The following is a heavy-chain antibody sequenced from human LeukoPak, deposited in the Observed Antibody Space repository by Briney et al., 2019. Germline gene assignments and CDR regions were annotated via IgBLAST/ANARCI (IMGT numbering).Heavy chain of an antibody. J-gene: IGHJ4*02. CDR1: GGSISSYY. V-gene: IGHV4-59*08. CDR3: ARQVTMVRGVRNFDY. CDR2: IYYSGST. D-gene: IGHD3-10*01. Sequence: PSETLSLTCTVSGGSISSYYWSWIRQPPGKGLEWIGYIYYSGSTNYNPSLKSRVTISADTSKNQFSLKLSSVTAADTAVYYCARQVTMVRGVRNFDYWGQGTLVTVFS.